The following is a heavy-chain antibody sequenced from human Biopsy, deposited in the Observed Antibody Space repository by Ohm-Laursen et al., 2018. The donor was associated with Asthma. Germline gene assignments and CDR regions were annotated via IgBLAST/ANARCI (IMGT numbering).Heavy chain of an antibody. CDR3: SRGDNSNWSHYYFDY. D-gene: IGHD4-11*01. Sequence: SLRLSCAASGFAVSRDYMFWVRQAPGKGLEWVSVIYSGGTSHTADAVRGRFTISRDYSKKTLYLQMHSLRAEDTAVYYCSRGDNSNWSHYYFDYWGQGTLVTVSS. J-gene: IGHJ4*02. V-gene: IGHV3-53*01. CDR1: GFAVSRDY. CDR2: IYSGGTS.